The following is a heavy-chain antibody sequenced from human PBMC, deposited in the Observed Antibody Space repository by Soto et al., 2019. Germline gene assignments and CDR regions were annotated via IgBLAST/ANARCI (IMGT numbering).Heavy chain of an antibody. V-gene: IGHV4-39*01. Sequence: TSETLSLTCTVSGGSISSSSYYWGWIRQPPGTGLEWIGEINHSGSTNYNPSLKSRVTISVDTSKNQFSLKLSSVTAADTAVYYCARPRITMVRGVPDWFDPWGQGTLVTVSS. CDR2: INHSGST. D-gene: IGHD3-10*01. CDR1: GGSISSSSYY. CDR3: ARPRITMVRGVPDWFDP. J-gene: IGHJ5*02.